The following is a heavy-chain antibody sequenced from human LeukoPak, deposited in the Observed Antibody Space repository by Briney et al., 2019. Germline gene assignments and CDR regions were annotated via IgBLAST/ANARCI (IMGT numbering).Heavy chain of an antibody. V-gene: IGHV1-2*02. CDR1: GYTFTGYY. D-gene: IGHD3-16*01. CDR2: INPNSGGT. CDR3: ARGLWGYYYYYMDV. Sequence: GASVKVSCKASGYTFTGYYMHWVRQAPGQGLEWMGGINPNSGGTSYAQKFQGRVTMTRDTSISTAYMELSRLRSDDTAVYYCARGLWGYYYYYMDVWGKGTTVTVSS. J-gene: IGHJ6*03.